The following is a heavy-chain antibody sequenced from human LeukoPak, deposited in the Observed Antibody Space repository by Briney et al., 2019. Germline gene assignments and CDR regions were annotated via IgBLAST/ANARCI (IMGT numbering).Heavy chain of an antibody. J-gene: IGHJ6*03. CDR3: ARDRGVVGLTSRARYYYMDV. V-gene: IGHV4-4*07. CDR2: IYTSGST. CDR1: GGSISHYY. D-gene: IGHD1-26*01. Sequence: SETLSLTCTLSGGSISHYYWSWIRQPAGKGLEWIGRIYTSGSTNYNPSLKSRVTMSVDTSKNQFSLKLSSVTAADTAVYYCARDRGVVGLTSRARYYYMDVWGKGTTVTVSS.